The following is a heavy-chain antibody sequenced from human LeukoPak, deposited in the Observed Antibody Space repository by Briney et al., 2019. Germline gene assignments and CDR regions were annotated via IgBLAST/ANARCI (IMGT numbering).Heavy chain of an antibody. CDR2: IYYSGST. Sequence: PSETLSLTCTVSGGSINSGDYYWSWIRQPPGKGLEWIGYIYYSGSTYYHPSLKSRVTISIDTSKSQFSLKLSSVTAADTAVYYCARDYYDSSDYYYGIDYWGQGTLVTVSS. D-gene: IGHD3-22*01. J-gene: IGHJ4*02. V-gene: IGHV4-30-4*08. CDR3: ARDYYDSSDYYYGIDY. CDR1: GGSINSGDYY.